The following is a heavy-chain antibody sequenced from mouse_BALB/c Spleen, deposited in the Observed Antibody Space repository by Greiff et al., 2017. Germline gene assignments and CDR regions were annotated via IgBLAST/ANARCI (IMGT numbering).Heavy chain of an antibody. J-gene: IGHJ4*01. CDR2: INPSSGYT. V-gene: IGHV1-4*01. D-gene: IGHD1-1*01. CDR3: ARSGHYYGSSYNYAMDY. Sequence: QVQLKQSGADLARPGASVKMSCKASGYTFTSYTMHWVKQRPGQGLEWIGYINPSSGYTNYNQKFKDKATLTADKSSSTAYMQLSSLTSEDSAVYYCARSGHYYGSSYNYAMDYWGQGTSVTVSS. CDR1: GYTFTSYT.